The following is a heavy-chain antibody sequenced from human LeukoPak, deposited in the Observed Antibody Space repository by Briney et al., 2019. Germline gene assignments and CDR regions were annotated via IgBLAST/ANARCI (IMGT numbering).Heavy chain of an antibody. J-gene: IGHJ4*02. CDR1: GGSISSYY. D-gene: IGHD6-13*01. CDR3: ARSDGSSSQPPAIDY. Sequence: PSETLSLTCTVSGGSISSYYWSWIRQPPGKGLEWIGYIYYSGSTNYNPSLKSRVTISVDTSKNQFSLKLSSVTAADTAVHYCARSDGSSSQPPAIDYWGQGTLVTVSS. CDR2: IYYSGST. V-gene: IGHV4-59*01.